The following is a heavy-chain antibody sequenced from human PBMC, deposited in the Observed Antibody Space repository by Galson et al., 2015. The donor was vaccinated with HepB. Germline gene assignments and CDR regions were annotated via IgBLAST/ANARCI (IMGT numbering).Heavy chain of an antibody. V-gene: IGHV3-30*03. CDR1: GFTFSSYG. CDR2: ISYDGSNK. Sequence: SLRLSCAASGFTFSSYGMHWVRQAPGKGLEWVAVISYDGSNKYYADSVKGRFTISRDNSKNTLYLQMNSLRAEDTAVYYCASGLGRTYYDFWSGYYPYYFDYWGQGTLVTVSS. CDR3: ASGLGRTYYDFWSGYYPYYFDY. D-gene: IGHD3-3*01. J-gene: IGHJ4*02.